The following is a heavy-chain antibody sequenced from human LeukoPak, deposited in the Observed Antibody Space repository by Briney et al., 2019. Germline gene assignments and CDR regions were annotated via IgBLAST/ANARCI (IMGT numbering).Heavy chain of an antibody. CDR3: ARGSTQYSSGWYGLDY. D-gene: IGHD6-19*01. V-gene: IGHV3-74*01. J-gene: IGHJ4*02. CDR1: GFTLSSSW. CDR2: VNSDGSST. Sequence: GGSLRLSCAASGFTLSSSWMHWVRQAPGKGLVWVSRVNSDGSSTTYADSVKGRFTISRDNAKNTLYLQMNSLRAEDTAVYYCARGSTQYSSGWYGLDYWGQGTLVTVSS.